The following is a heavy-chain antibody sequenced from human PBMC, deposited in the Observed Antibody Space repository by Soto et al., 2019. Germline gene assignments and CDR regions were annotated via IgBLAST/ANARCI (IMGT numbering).Heavy chain of an antibody. D-gene: IGHD3-16*01. Sequence: GGSLRLSCAASGFTFSSYAMSWVRQAPGKGLEWVSAISGSGGSTYYADSVKGRFTISRDNSKNTLYLQMNSLRAEGTAVYYCAKDIGERESFGYGMDVWGQGTTVTVSS. CDR3: AKDIGERESFGYGMDV. J-gene: IGHJ6*02. V-gene: IGHV3-23*01. CDR1: GFTFSSYA. CDR2: ISGSGGST.